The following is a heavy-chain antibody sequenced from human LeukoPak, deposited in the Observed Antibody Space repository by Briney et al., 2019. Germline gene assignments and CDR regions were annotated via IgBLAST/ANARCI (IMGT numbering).Heavy chain of an antibody. V-gene: IGHV7-4-1*02. Sequence: ASVKVSCKASGYTFTSYAMNWVRQAPGQGLEWMGWINTNTGNPTYAQGFTGRFVFSLDTSVSTAYLQISSLKAEGTAVYYCARSPDVDYGGNYAFDIWGQGTMVTVSS. D-gene: IGHD4-23*01. CDR1: GYTFTSYA. CDR2: INTNTGNP. CDR3: ARSPDVDYGGNYAFDI. J-gene: IGHJ3*02.